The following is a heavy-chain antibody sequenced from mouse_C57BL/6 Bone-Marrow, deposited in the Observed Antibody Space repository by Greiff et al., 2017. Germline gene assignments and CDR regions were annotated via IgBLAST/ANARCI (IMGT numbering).Heavy chain of an antibody. CDR3: ARGRQGGAD. CDR1: GYTFTSYW. CDR2: IAPNSVGT. J-gene: IGHJ3*01. D-gene: IGHD6-1*01. V-gene: IGHV1-72*01. Sequence: QVQLQQPGAELVKPGASVKLSCKASGYTFTSYWMHWVKQRPGRGLEWIGRIAPNSVGTKYNEKFKSKATLPVYKPSSTSYMQLCSLTSEDSAVXYCARGRQGGADWGQGTLVTVSA.